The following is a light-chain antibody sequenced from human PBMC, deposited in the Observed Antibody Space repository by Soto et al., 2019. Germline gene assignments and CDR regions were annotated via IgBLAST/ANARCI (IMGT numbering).Light chain of an antibody. V-gene: IGLV1-40*01. J-gene: IGLJ1*01. CDR2: GNS. CDR1: SSNIGAGYD. CDR3: QSYDSSLSGYV. Sequence: QSVLTQPPSVSGAPGQRVTISCTGSSSNIGAGYDVHWYQQLPGTAPKLLIYGNSNRPSGVPDRFSGSKSGTSASLATTGLQADDESDHYCQSYDSSLSGYVFGTGTKLTVL.